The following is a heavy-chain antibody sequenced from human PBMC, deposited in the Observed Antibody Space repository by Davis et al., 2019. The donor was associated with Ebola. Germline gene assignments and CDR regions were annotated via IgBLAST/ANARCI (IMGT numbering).Heavy chain of an antibody. J-gene: IGHJ6*04. Sequence: GSLRLSCAASGFTFSSYGMHWVRQPPGKGLEWIGSIYYSGSTYYNPSLKSRFTISVDTSKNQFSLKLSYVPAADPALYYCARGRPSTVTTDYYAMDVWGKGTTVTVSS. V-gene: IGHV4-39*01. CDR1: GFTFSSYG. CDR3: ARGRPSTVTTDYYAMDV. D-gene: IGHD4-17*01. CDR2: IYYSGST.